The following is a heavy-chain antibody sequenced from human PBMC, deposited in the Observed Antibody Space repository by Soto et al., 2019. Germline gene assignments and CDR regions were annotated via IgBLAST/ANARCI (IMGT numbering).Heavy chain of an antibody. CDR2: INHSGST. Sequence: QVQLQQWGAGLLKPSETLSLTCAVYGGSFSGYYWSWIRQPPGKGLEWIGEINHSGSTNYNPSLKSRVTISVDTSKNQFSLKLSFVTAADTAVYYCARGGYYGSGRPLWGQGTLVTVSS. CDR1: GGSFSGYY. V-gene: IGHV4-34*01. CDR3: ARGGYYGSGRPL. D-gene: IGHD3-10*01. J-gene: IGHJ4*02.